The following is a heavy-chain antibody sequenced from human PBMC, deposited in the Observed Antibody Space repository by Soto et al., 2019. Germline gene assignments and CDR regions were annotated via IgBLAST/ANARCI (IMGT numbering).Heavy chain of an antibody. V-gene: IGHV3-11*06. J-gene: IGHJ6*02. CDR3: ARDETEHSMDV. CDR2: ISSSSSYT. D-gene: IGHD1-1*01. Sequence: PGGSLRLSCAASGFTFSDYYMSWIRQAPGKGLEWVSYISSSSSYTNYADSVKGRFTISRDNAKNSPYLQMNSLRAEDTAVYYCARDETEHSMDVWGQGTTVTVSS. CDR1: GFTFSDYY.